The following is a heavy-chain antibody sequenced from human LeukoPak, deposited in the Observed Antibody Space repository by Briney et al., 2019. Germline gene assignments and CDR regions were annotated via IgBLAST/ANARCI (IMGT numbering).Heavy chain of an antibody. CDR3: ARGRIGLLWFGELER. V-gene: IGHV1-69*01. J-gene: IGHJ4*02. Sequence: ASVKVSCKASGGTFSNYSFSWVRQAPGQGLEWMGGIIPIYGTSNYAQKFQGRVTITADESTSTAYMELSSLRSEDTAVYECARGRIGLLWFGELERWGQGTLVTVSS. D-gene: IGHD3-10*01. CDR2: IIPIYGTS. CDR1: GGTFSNYS.